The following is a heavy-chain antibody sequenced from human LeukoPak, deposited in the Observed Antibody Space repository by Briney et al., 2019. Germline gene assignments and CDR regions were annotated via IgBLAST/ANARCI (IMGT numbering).Heavy chain of an antibody. D-gene: IGHD3-10*01. CDR3: ARALWFGELITRTFDY. CDR2: IYHSGST. Sequence: SETLSLTCTVSGYSISSGYYWGWIRQPPGKGLEWIGSIYHSGSTYYNPSLKSRVTISVDTSKNQFSLKLSSVTAADTAVYYCARALWFGELITRTFDYWGQGTLVTVSS. CDR1: GYSISSGYY. V-gene: IGHV4-38-2*02. J-gene: IGHJ4*02.